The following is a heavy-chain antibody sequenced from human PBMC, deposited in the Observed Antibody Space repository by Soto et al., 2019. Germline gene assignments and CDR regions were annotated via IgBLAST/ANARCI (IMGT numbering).Heavy chain of an antibody. V-gene: IGHV3-11*01. CDR2: ISSSDNII. Sequence: GGSLRLCCAASGFIFSDYYMSWIRQAPGKGLEWISYISSSDNIIYYADSVKGRFTISRDNAKNSLYLQMNSLRAEDTAVYYCARDRGYYDSSGYFDYWGQGTLVTVSS. CDR3: ARDRGYYDSSGYFDY. D-gene: IGHD3-22*01. J-gene: IGHJ4*02. CDR1: GFIFSDYY.